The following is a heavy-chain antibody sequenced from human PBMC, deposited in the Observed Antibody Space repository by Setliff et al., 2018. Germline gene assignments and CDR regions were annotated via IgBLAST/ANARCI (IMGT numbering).Heavy chain of an antibody. CDR3: ARGGGRIRQLGATGVHTFDI. D-gene: IGHD1-1*01. Sequence: PSETLSPTCSVSGGSISSYYWSWIRQPPGKGLEWIGYIYTRGSTNYNPSLQSRVTISVDTAKKQFSLKLNSVTAADTAIYYCARGGGRIRQLGATGVHTFDIWSQGTMVTVSS. V-gene: IGHV4-4*08. J-gene: IGHJ3*02. CDR1: GGSISSYY. CDR2: IYTRGST.